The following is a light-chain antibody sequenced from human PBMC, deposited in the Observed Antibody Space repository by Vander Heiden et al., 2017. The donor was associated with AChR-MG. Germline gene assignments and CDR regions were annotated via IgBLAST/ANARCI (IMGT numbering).Light chain of an antibody. V-gene: IGLV3-21*04. CDR1: NIESKS. Sequence: SYVLTQPPPVSVAPGKTARITCGGYNIESKSVHWYQQKPGQAPVLVIYYDSDRPSGIPERFSGSNSGNTATLNISRVEAGDEADYYCQVWDSSSDQWVFGGGTKLTVL. CDR3: QVWDSSSDQWV. CDR2: YDS. J-gene: IGLJ2*01.